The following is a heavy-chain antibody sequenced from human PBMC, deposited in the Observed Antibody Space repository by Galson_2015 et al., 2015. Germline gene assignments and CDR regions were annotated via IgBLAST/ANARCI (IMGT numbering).Heavy chain of an antibody. CDR3: ARVALEWVRRGPVFDYYYYYYMDV. Sequence: SLRLSCAASGFTFSSYRMNWVRQAPGKGLEWVSSISSSSSYIYYADSVKGRFTISRDNAKNSLYLQMNSLRAEDTAVYYCARVALEWVRRGPVFDYYYYYYMDVWGKGTTVTVSS. J-gene: IGHJ6*03. V-gene: IGHV3-21*01. D-gene: IGHD3-3*01. CDR2: ISSSSSYI. CDR1: GFTFSSYR.